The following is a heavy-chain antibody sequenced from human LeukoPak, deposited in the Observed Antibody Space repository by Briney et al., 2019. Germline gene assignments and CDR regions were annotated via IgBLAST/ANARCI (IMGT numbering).Heavy chain of an antibody. Sequence: WASVKVSCKASGYTFTGYYMHWVRQAPGQGLEWMGWINPNSGGTNYARKFQGRVTMTRDTSISTAYMELSRLRSDDTAVYYCAREYCSSTSCYYGGDYWGQGTLVTVSS. D-gene: IGHD2-2*01. V-gene: IGHV1-2*02. CDR1: GYTFTGYY. CDR3: AREYCSSTSCYYGGDY. CDR2: INPNSGGT. J-gene: IGHJ4*02.